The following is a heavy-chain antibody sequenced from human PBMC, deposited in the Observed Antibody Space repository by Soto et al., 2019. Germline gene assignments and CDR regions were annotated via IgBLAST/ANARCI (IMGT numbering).Heavy chain of an antibody. D-gene: IGHD3-9*01. Sequence: SETLSLTCTVSGGSISSYYWSWIRQPPGKGLEWIGYIYYSGSTNYNPSLKSRVTISVDTSKNQFSLKLSSVTAADTALYYFARALYYDILTGYHNWFDPWGQGTLVTVSS. CDR1: GGSISSYY. J-gene: IGHJ5*02. CDR2: IYYSGST. V-gene: IGHV4-59*01. CDR3: ARALYYDILTGYHNWFDP.